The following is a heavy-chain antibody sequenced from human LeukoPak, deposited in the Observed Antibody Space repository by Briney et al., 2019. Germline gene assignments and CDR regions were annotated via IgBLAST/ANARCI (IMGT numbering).Heavy chain of an antibody. J-gene: IGHJ4*02. CDR2: INSDGSST. D-gene: IGHD2-2*01. Sequence: GGSLRLSCAASGFTFSSYWMHWVRQAPGKGLVWVSRINSDGSSTSYADSVKGRFTISRDNAKNTLYLQMNSLRAEDTAVYYCARIPYCSSTNCYPSDYWGQGSLVTVSS. V-gene: IGHV3-74*01. CDR1: GFTFSSYW. CDR3: ARIPYCSSTNCYPSDY.